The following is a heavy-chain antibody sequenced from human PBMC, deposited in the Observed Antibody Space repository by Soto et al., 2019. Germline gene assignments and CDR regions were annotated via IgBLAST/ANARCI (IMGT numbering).Heavy chain of an antibody. CDR2: IYSGGST. CDR1: GFSVSSSH. CDR3: AKAPLSGSYFLFFDY. J-gene: IGHJ4*02. D-gene: IGHD1-26*01. V-gene: IGHV3-53*01. Sequence: GGSLRLSCAVSGFSVSSSHMNWVRQAPGKGLEWVSVIYSGGSTYYADSVKGRFTISRDKSKNTLYLQLNSLRAGDTAVYYCAKAPLSGSYFLFFDYWGQGTLVTVSS.